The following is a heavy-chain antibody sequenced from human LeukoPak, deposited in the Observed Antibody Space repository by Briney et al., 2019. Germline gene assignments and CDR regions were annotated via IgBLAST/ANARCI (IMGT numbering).Heavy chain of an antibody. CDR3: ARAGGIMDIVATIDY. D-gene: IGHD5-12*01. CDR2: IYYSGST. V-gene: IGHV4-61*01. J-gene: IGHJ4*02. Sequence: SETLSLTCTVSGGSVSSGSYYWSWIRQPPGKGLEWIGYIYYSGSTNYNPSLKSRVTISVDTSKNQFSLKLSSVTAADTAVYYCARAGGIMDIVATIDYWGREPWSPSPQ. CDR1: GGSVSSGSYY.